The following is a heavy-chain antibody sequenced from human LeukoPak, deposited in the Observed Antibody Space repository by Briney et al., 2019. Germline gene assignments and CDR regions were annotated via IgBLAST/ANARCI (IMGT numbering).Heavy chain of an antibody. Sequence: GGSLRLSCAASGFTFSNYWMTWVRQAPGKGLEWVANIKQDGSEKYYVDSVKGRFTMSRDNAKNSLYLQMNSLRAEDTAVYYCARVQWELRGVGSYFEYWGQGALVTASS. J-gene: IGHJ4*02. CDR3: ARVQWELRGVGSYFEY. D-gene: IGHD1-26*01. CDR1: GFTFSNYW. V-gene: IGHV3-7*01. CDR2: IKQDGSEK.